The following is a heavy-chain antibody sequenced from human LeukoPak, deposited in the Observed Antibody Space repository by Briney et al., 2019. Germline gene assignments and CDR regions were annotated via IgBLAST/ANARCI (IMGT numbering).Heavy chain of an antibody. Sequence: GGSLRLSCAASGFTFDDYTIHWVRQAPGEGLEWVSLISWNGVSTYYADSVKGRFTISRDDCKNSLYLQMNSLRTEDTALYYCAKERGTSGYFDYWGQGTLVTVSS. CDR3: AKERGTSGYFDY. V-gene: IGHV3-43*01. D-gene: IGHD3-10*01. J-gene: IGHJ4*02. CDR2: ISWNGVST. CDR1: GFTFDDYT.